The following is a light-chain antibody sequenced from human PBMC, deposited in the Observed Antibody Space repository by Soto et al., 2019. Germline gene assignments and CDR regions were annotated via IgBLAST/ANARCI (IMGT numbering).Light chain of an antibody. Sequence: SALPQPASVSGSPGQWITISCTGTSSDVGSYNLVSWYQQHPGKAPKLMIYEGSKRPSGVSNRFSGSKSGNTASLTISGLQAEDEADYYCCSYAGSSTLYVFGTGTKVTVL. CDR2: EGS. V-gene: IGLV2-23*01. CDR3: CSYAGSSTLYV. CDR1: SSDVGSYNL. J-gene: IGLJ1*01.